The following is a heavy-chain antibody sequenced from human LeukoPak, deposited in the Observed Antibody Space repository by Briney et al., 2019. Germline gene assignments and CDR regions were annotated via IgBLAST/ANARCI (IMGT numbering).Heavy chain of an antibody. Sequence: GGSLRLSCAASGFTFSSYWMHWVRQAPGKGLVWASHINSDGSTTTYADSVRGRFTISRDNAKNTLYLQMNSLRAEDTAVYYCARESVFYGSGTYYNLRDAFDIWGQGTMVTVSS. CDR3: ARESVFYGSGTYYNLRDAFDI. J-gene: IGHJ3*02. D-gene: IGHD3-10*01. CDR2: INSDGSTT. V-gene: IGHV3-74*01. CDR1: GFTFSSYW.